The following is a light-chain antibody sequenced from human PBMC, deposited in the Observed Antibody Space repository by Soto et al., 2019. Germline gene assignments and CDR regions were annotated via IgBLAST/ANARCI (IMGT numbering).Light chain of an antibody. CDR1: QNIDSW. V-gene: IGKV1-5*01. J-gene: IGKJ3*01. CDR2: DAS. Sequence: DIQVTQSPSTLSASVGDRVTISCRASQNIDSWLAWYQKKPGKAPKLLIYDASSLESGVPSRFSGSGSGTEFTLTISSLQPDDFATYYCQQYNSYPYSFRPGTKVDI. CDR3: QQYNSYPYS.